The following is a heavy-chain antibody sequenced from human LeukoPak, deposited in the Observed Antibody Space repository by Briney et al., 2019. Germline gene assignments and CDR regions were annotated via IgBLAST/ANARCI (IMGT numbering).Heavy chain of an antibody. D-gene: IGHD3-22*01. CDR3: ARDRTPPEYDSSGYPWLSFDY. Sequence: SQTLSLTCTVSGGSISSGGYYWSWIRQHPGKGLEWIGYIYYSGSTYYNPSLKSRVTISVDTSKNQFSLKLSSVTAADTAVYYCARDRTPPEYDSSGYPWLSFDYWGQGTLVTVSS. J-gene: IGHJ4*02. CDR2: IYYSGST. V-gene: IGHV4-31*03. CDR1: GGSISSGGYY.